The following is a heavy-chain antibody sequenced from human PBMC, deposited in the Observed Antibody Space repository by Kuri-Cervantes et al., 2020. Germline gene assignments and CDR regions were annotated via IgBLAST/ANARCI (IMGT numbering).Heavy chain of an antibody. CDR2: IKSKTDGGTT. CDR1: GFTFSNAW. V-gene: IGHV3-15*01. Sequence: GESLKISCAASGFTFSNAWMSWVRQAPGKGLEWVGRIKSKTDGGTTDYAAPVKGRFTISRDDSKNTLYLQMNSLRAEDSAVYYCAREPSGSNAGAVDYWGQGTLVTVSS. CDR3: AREPSGSNAGAVDY. D-gene: IGHD4-23*01. J-gene: IGHJ4*02.